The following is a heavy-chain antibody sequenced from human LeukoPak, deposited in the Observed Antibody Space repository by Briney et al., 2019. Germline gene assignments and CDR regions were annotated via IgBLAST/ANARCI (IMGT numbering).Heavy chain of an antibody. CDR3: ARFSVKNTAMVINDY. V-gene: IGHV7-4-1*02. CDR1: GYTFTSYA. Sequence: ASVKVSCKASGYTFTSYAMNWVRQAPGQGLEWMGWTNTNTGNPTYAQGFTGRFVFSLDTSVSTAYLQISSLKAEDTAVYYCARFSVKNTAMVINDYWGQGTLVTVSS. D-gene: IGHD5-18*01. CDR2: TNTNTGNP. J-gene: IGHJ4*02.